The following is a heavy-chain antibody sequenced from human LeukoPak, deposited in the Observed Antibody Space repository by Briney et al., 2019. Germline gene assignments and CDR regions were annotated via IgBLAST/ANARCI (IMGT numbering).Heavy chain of an antibody. V-gene: IGHV3-30*18. Sequence: PGRSLRLSCAASGFTFSNYAMHWVRQAPGKGLEWVAIISYDGSSKYYADSVKGRFTISRDNSKNTLYLQMNSLRAEDTAVYYCANLLRWEPYWGQGTLVTVST. D-gene: IGHD4-23*01. CDR1: GFTFSNYA. CDR2: ISYDGSSK. CDR3: ANLLRWEPY. J-gene: IGHJ4*02.